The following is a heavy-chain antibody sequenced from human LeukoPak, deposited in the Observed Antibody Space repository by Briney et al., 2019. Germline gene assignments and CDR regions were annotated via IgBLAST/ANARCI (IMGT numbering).Heavy chain of an antibody. CDR2: IYYSGST. CDR3: ARWGVATDY. J-gene: IGHJ4*02. CDR1: GGSISSYY. Sequence: SETLSLTCTVSGGSISSYYWSWIRQPPGKGLEWIGYIYYSGSTNYNPSLKSRVTISVDTSKNQFSLRLSSVTAADTAVYYCARWGVATDYWGQGTLVTVSS. D-gene: IGHD5-12*01. V-gene: IGHV4-59*01.